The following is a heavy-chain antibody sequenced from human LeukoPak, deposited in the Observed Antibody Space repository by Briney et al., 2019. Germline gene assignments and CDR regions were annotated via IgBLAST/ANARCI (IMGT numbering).Heavy chain of an antibody. CDR2: VSTNGDVT. CDR3: AKLSLSGRSQSADY. CDR1: GFTFNSHS. Sequence: GGSLRLSCAASGFTFNSHSMSWVRQAPGMGLEWVSVVSTNGDVTFYADSVKGRFTISRDNSKNTLFLQMNSLRAEDTAVYYCAKLSLSGRSQSADYWGQGTLVTVSS. J-gene: IGHJ4*02. V-gene: IGHV3-23*01. D-gene: IGHD3-10*01.